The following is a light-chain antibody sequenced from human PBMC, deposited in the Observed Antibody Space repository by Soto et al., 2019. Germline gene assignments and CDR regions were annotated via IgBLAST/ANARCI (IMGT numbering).Light chain of an antibody. Sequence: QSVLTQPPSVSAAPGQKVTISCSGSSSNIGSNFVSWYQQLPGTAPKLLIYDSNKRPSGSPDRFSGSKSGTSATLGITGLQTGDEADYYCGAWDSSLSAVVFGGGTKLTVL. CDR1: SSNIGSNF. V-gene: IGLV1-51*01. CDR2: DSN. J-gene: IGLJ2*01. CDR3: GAWDSSLSAVV.